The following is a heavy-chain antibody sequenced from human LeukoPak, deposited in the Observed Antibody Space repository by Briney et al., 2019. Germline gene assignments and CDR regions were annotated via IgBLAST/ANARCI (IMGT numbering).Heavy chain of an antibody. Sequence: PSQTLSLTCTVSGDFIRSGVYCWSWIRQRPGAGLQWIGYICSSGSTSYNPSLRSRVTMSIDTSNNQFSLKLSSVTAADTAVYYCARAVAGALDAFDIWGQGTMVTVSS. CDR1: GDFIRSGVYC. CDR3: ARAVAGALDAFDI. CDR2: ICSSGST. V-gene: IGHV4-31*03. J-gene: IGHJ3*02. D-gene: IGHD6-19*01.